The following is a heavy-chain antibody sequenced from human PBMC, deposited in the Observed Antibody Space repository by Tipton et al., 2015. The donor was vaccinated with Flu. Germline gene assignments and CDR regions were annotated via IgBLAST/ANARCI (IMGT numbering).Heavy chain of an antibody. D-gene: IGHD4-11*01. CDR3: ARRDYSNYVSDPKNWFDP. CDR1: GDSISSYY. Sequence: TLSLTCTVSGDSISSYYWSWIRQPPGKGLEWIGYMYYSGSTKYNPSLKSRVTISVDRSKNQFSLKVISVTAADTAVYYCARRDYSNYVSDPKNWFDPWGQGTLVTV. V-gene: IGHV4-59*08. CDR2: MYYSGST. J-gene: IGHJ5*02.